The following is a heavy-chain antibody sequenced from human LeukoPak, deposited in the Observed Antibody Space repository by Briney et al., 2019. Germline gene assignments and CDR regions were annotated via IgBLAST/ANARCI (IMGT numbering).Heavy chain of an antibody. J-gene: IGHJ5*02. CDR3: ARRGYYGSGSRNWFDP. Sequence: SETLFLTCAVYGGSFSGYYWSWIRQPPGKGLEWIGEINHSGSTNYNPSLKSRVTISVDTSKNQFSLKLSSVTAADTAVYYCARRGYYGSGSRNWFDPWGQGTLVTVSS. CDR1: GGSFSGYY. CDR2: INHSGST. D-gene: IGHD3-10*01. V-gene: IGHV4-34*01.